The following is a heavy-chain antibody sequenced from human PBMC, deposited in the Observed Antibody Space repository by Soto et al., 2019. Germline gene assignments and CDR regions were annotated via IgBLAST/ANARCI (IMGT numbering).Heavy chain of an antibody. Sequence: GGSLRLSCAASGFNFSSYGMHWVRQVPGKGLEWVAVIWYDGSNKYYADSVKGRFTISRDNSKNTLYLQMNSLTPEDTAVYYCAGTTSHYWYYMDVWGKGTTVTVSS. CDR3: AGTTSHYWYYMDV. CDR2: IWYDGSNK. D-gene: IGHD1-7*01. V-gene: IGHV3-33*01. CDR1: GFNFSSYG. J-gene: IGHJ6*03.